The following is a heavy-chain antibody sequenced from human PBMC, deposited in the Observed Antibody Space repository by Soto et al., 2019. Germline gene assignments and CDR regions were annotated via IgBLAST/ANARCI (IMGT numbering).Heavy chain of an antibody. J-gene: IGHJ4*02. CDR3: ASWDYDFWSGLSTGIDY. Sequence: QVQLQESGPGLVKPSETLSLTCTVSGGSVSSGSYYWSWIRQPPGKGLEWIGYSYYSGSTNYNPALKSRVTISVDTSKNQFSLKRSSVTAADTAVYYCASWDYDFWSGLSTGIDYWCQGTLVTVSS. V-gene: IGHV4-61*01. D-gene: IGHD3-3*01. CDR1: GGSVSSGSYY. CDR2: SYYSGST.